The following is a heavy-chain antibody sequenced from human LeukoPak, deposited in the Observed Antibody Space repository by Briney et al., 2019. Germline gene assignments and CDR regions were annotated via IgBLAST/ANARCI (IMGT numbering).Heavy chain of an antibody. D-gene: IGHD6-13*01. V-gene: IGHV1-2*02. Sequence: ASVKVSCKASGYTFSDYHMHWVRQAPGQGLEWMGWINPNSGGTNYAQKFQGRVTMTRDTSISTAYMEMRKLTSDDTAFYYCARGRIAAAGAIDYWGQGARVTVSS. CDR2: INPNSGGT. CDR1: GYTFSDYH. J-gene: IGHJ4*02. CDR3: ARGRIAAAGAIDY.